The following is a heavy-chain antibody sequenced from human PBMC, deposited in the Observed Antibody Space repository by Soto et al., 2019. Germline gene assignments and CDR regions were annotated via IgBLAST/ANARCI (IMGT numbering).Heavy chain of an antibody. D-gene: IGHD3-10*01. CDR2: ISTVGLST. CDR3: AKGGSFGGILDS. CDR1: GFTFIDYA. V-gene: IGHV3-23*01. J-gene: IGHJ4*02. Sequence: EVQLLDSGGGLVQPGGSLRLSCAASGFTFIDYAMSWVRQAPGKGLEWVATISTVGLSTFSADSVKGRFTISRDNSKNTLYLQMNSLRVDDTAFYFCAKGGSFGGILDSRGRGTLVTVSS.